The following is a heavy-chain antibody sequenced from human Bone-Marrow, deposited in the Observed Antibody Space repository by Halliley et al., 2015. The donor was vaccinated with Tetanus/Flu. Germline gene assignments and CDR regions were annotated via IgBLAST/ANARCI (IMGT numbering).Heavy chain of an antibody. Sequence: TLSLTCTVSGGSIRSTSSYWGWIRQPPGKGLEWIGTMSYSGDTYYKLSLKSRVTIVADTSKNQFSLRMSSVTAADTAVYYCARHLPTPGTRGFDYWGQGTLVTVSS. V-gene: IGHV4-39*01. J-gene: IGHJ4*02. CDR2: MSYSGDT. D-gene: IGHD6-13*01. CDR1: GGSIRSTSSY. CDR3: ARHLPTPGTRGFDY.